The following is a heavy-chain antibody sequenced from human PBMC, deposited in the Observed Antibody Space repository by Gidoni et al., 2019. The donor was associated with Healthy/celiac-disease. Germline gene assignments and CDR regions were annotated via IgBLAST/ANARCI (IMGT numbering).Heavy chain of an antibody. D-gene: IGHD1-1*01. CDR2: IGTAGDT. CDR3: AREQRNKGFDP. Sequence: EVQLVESGGGLVQPGGSLRLSCAASGFTFSSYDMHWVRQATGKGLEWVSAIGTAGDTYYPGSVKGRFTISRENAKNSLYLQMNSLRAGDTAVYYCAREQRNKGFDPWGQGTLVTVSS. CDR1: GFTFSSYD. J-gene: IGHJ5*02. V-gene: IGHV3-13*01.